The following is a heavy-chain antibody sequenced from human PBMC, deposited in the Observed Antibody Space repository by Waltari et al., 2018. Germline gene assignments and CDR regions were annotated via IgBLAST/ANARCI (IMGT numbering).Heavy chain of an antibody. J-gene: IGHJ6*02. Sequence: QVQLVQSGAEAKKPGSSVKVSCKASGGTFSSYAISWVRQAPGQGLEWMGGIIPICGTANYARKCQGRVTITADESTSAAYMELGRRRAEDRAVYYCARGGQLHYYYGMDVWGQGTTVTVSS. CDR3: ARGGQLHYYYGMDV. CDR1: GGTFSSYA. CDR2: IIPICGTA. D-gene: IGHD2-2*01. V-gene: IGHV1-69*13.